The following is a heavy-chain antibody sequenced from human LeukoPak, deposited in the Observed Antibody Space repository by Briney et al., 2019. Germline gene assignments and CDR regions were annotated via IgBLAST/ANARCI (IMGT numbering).Heavy chain of an antibody. CDR2: IWYDGSNK. CDR3: ARDGRYGDFDY. V-gene: IGHV3-33*01. J-gene: IGHJ4*02. Sequence: GGSLRLSCAASGFTFSSYGMHWVRQAPGKGLEWAAVIWYDGSNKYYADSVKGRFTISRDNSKNTLYLQMNSLRAEDTAVYYCARDGRYGDFDYWGQGILVTVSS. CDR1: GFTFSSYG. D-gene: IGHD4-17*01.